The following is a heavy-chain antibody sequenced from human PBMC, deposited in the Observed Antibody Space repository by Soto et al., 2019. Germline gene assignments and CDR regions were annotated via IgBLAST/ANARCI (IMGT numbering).Heavy chain of an antibody. CDR3: ANWNGYGDY. CDR1: GFSLSTYG. V-gene: IGHV3-23*01. D-gene: IGHD1-1*01. J-gene: IGHJ4*02. CDR2: FSGGSGTT. Sequence: EVQLLESGGGLVQPGGSLRLSCAASGFSLSTYGVTWVRQAPGKGLEWVSGFSGGSGTTHYADSVKGRFSITRDNSKNTAHLEMNSLRVEDTAIYYCANWNGYGDYWGQGILVTVSS.